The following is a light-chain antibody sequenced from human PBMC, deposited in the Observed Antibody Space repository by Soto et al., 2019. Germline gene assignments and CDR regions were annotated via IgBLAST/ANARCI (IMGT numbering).Light chain of an antibody. J-gene: IGLJ2*01. CDR1: SSDVGAYNF. V-gene: IGLV2-14*01. CDR2: EVS. CDR3: SSYTGSSTRVV. Sequence: QSALTQPTSVSGSPGQSITISCTGTSSDVGAYNFVSWYQQHPGKAHKLMIYEVSNRPSGVSNRFSGSKSGNTASLTISGLQAEDEADYYCSSYTGSSTRVVFGGGTKLTVL.